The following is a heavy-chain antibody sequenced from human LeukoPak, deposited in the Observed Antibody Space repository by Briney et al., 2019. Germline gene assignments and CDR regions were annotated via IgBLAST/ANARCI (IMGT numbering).Heavy chain of an antibody. CDR3: AKAYSSSWYVRLFDY. Sequence: GGSLRLSCAASGFTFSSYAMSWVPQAPGKGLECVSAISGSGGSTYYADSVKGRFTISRDNSKNTLYLQMNSLRAEDTAVYYCAKAYSSSWYVRLFDYWGQGTLVTVSS. V-gene: IGHV3-23*01. J-gene: IGHJ4*02. D-gene: IGHD6-13*01. CDR2: ISGSGGST. CDR1: GFTFSSYA.